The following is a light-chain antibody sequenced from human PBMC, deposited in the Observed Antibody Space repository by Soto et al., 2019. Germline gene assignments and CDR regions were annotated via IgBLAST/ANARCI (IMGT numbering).Light chain of an antibody. CDR3: QSYDSSLSGWV. CDR2: GNS. Sequence: QSVLTQPPSVSGAPGQRVTISCTGSSSNIRAGYDVHWYQQLPGTAPKLLIYGNSNRPSGVPDRFSGSKSGTSASLAITGLQAEDEADHYCQSYDSSLSGWVFGGGTKLTVL. J-gene: IGLJ3*02. CDR1: SSNIRAGYD. V-gene: IGLV1-40*01.